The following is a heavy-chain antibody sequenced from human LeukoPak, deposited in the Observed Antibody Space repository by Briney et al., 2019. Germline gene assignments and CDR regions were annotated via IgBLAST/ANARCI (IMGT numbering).Heavy chain of an antibody. CDR1: GFTFDDYA. D-gene: IGHD6-13*01. CDR2: ISWNSGSI. CDR3: ARDIAAAGLFFDY. V-gene: IGHV3-9*01. J-gene: IGHJ4*02. Sequence: GGSLRLSCAASGFTFDDYAMHWVRQAPGKGLEWVSGISWNSGSIGYADSVKGRFTISRDNAKNSLYLQMNSLRAEDTAVYYCARDIAAAGLFFDYWGQGALVTVSS.